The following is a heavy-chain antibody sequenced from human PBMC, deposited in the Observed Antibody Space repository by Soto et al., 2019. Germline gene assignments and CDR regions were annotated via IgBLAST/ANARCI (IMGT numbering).Heavy chain of an antibody. CDR3: ARESRFLEWLSLNWVDP. Sequence: EVQLVESGGGLVQPGGSLRLSCAASGFTFSSYSMNWVRQAPGKGLEWVSYISSSSSTIYYADSVKGRFTISRDNAKNSLYLQMNSLRDEDTAVYYCARESRFLEWLSLNWVDPWGQGTLVTVSS. V-gene: IGHV3-48*02. CDR1: GFTFSSYS. J-gene: IGHJ5*02. CDR2: ISSSSSTI. D-gene: IGHD3-3*01.